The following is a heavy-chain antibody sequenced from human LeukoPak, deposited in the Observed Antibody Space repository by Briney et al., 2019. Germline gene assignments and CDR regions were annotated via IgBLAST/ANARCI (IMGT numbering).Heavy chain of an antibody. Sequence: ASVKVSCKASGYTFTSYYMRWVRQAPGQGLEWMGIINPSGGSTSYAQKFQGRVTMTRDMSTSTVYMELSSLRSEDTAVYYCARGSGAAGIVVVTKTNAGGWFDPWGQGTLVTVSS. CDR3: ARGSGAAGIVVVTKTNAGGWFDP. V-gene: IGHV1-46*01. CDR2: INPSGGST. CDR1: GYTFTSYY. J-gene: IGHJ5*02. D-gene: IGHD3-22*01.